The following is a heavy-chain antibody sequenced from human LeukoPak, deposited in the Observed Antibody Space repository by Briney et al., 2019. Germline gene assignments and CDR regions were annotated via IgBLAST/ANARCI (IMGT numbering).Heavy chain of an antibody. J-gene: IGHJ4*02. CDR2: ISYDGSNK. CDR1: GFTLRSYG. V-gene: IGHV3-30*18. CDR3: AKDRGYIVATTLDY. D-gene: IGHD5-12*01. Sequence: GGSLRLSCVASGFTLRSYGMHWVRQAPGKGLEWVAVISYDGSNKYYADSVKGRFTISRDNSKNTLYLQMNSLRAEDTAVYYCAKDRGYIVATTLDYWGQGTLVTVSS.